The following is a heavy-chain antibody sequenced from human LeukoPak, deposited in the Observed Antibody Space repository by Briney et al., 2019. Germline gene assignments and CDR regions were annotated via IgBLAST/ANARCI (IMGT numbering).Heavy chain of an antibody. Sequence: GGSLRLSCAASGFIFISYGMHWVRQAPGKGLEWVAVISYDGGNKYYADSVKGRFTISRDNSKNTLYLQMNSLRAEDTAVYYCAKDDREYSSSSEWYFDLWGRGTLVTVSS. V-gene: IGHV3-30*18. CDR2: ISYDGGNK. CDR1: GFIFISYG. CDR3: AKDDREYSSSSEWYFDL. D-gene: IGHD6-6*01. J-gene: IGHJ2*01.